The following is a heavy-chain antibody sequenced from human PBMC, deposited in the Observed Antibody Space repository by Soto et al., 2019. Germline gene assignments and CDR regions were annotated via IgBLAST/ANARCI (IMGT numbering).Heavy chain of an antibody. CDR2: ISAYNGNT. CDR3: ARITIFGVVIIWDFDY. D-gene: IGHD3-3*01. J-gene: IGHJ4*02. Sequence: ASVKVSCKASGYTFTSYGISWVRQAPGQGLEWMGWISAYNGNTNYAQKLQGRVTMTTDTSTSTAYMELRSLRSDDTAVYYCARITIFGVVIIWDFDYWGQGTLVTVSS. V-gene: IGHV1-18*01. CDR1: GYTFTSYG.